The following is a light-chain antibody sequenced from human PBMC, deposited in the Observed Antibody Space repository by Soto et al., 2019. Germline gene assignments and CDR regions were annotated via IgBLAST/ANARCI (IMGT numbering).Light chain of an antibody. V-gene: IGKV3-20*01. Sequence: DIVLTQSPGTLSLSPGERATLSCRASQRVSSSYLAWYQQKPGQAPRLLIYGASSRATGIPDRFSGSGSGTDFTLTISRLEPEDFAVYYWQQSGTSPYTFGQGTKLEIK. CDR1: QRVSSSY. CDR3: QQSGTSPYT. CDR2: GAS. J-gene: IGKJ2*01.